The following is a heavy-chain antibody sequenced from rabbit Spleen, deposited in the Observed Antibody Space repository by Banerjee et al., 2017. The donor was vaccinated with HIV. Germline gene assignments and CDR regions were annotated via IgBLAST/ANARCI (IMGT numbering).Heavy chain of an antibody. D-gene: IGHD1-1*01. Sequence: QEQLVESGGGLVKPEGSLTLTCKASGVSLNDKDVMCWVRQAPGKGLEWIACINIVTGKSVYASWAKGRFTISKTSSTVDLKMTSLTVADTATYFCARDSGSGHYIDVLFNLWGPGTLVTVS. CDR2: INIVTGKS. J-gene: IGHJ4*01. CDR1: GVSLNDKDV. V-gene: IGHV1S45*01. CDR3: ARDSGSGHYIDVLFNL.